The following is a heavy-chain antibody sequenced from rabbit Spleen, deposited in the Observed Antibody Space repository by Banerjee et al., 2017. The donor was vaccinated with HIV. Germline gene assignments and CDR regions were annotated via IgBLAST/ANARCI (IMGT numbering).Heavy chain of an antibody. CDR3: ARRYGGGGYDAFDP. J-gene: IGHJ2*01. CDR2: IYTGSSGST. Sequence: QEQLVESGGGLVQTEGSLTLTCTASGFTFSGDWMSWVRQAPGKGLEWIGCIYTGSSGSTYYANWAKGRFTISKTSSTTVTLQMTSLTAADTATYFCARRYGGGGYDAFDPWGQGPLVTVS. D-gene: IGHD8-1*01. V-gene: IGHV1S45*01. CDR1: GFTFSGDW.